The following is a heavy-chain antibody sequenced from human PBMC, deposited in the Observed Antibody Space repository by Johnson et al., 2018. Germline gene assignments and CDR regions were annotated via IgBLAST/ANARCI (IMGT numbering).Heavy chain of an antibody. CDR3: AKDKGLKYYAMDV. V-gene: IGHV3-30*18. CDR1: GFTLSRYG. Sequence: QVQLVQSGGGVVQPGRSLRLSCAASGFTLSRYGMHWVRQAPGKGLEWVAVISHDGSTRYYGDSVKGRFTISRDNSKNTVYLQMNSRRVEDTAVYYCAKDKGLKYYAMDVWGQGPTVTVSS. CDR2: ISHDGSTR. D-gene: IGHD3-22*01. J-gene: IGHJ6*02.